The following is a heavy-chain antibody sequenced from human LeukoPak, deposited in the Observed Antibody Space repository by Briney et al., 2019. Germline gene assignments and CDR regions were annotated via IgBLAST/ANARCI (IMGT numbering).Heavy chain of an antibody. V-gene: IGHV4-38-2*02. D-gene: IGHD3-16*01. CDR2: IYHSGST. J-gene: IGHJ4*02. CDR3: ASATSDYVWGSYSPTYFDY. Sequence: SETLSLTCTVSGYSISSGYYWGWIRQPPGKGLEWIGSIYHSGSTYYNPSLKSRVAISVDTSKNQFSLKLSSVTAADTAVYYCASATSDYVWGSYSPTYFDYWGQGTLVTVSS. CDR1: GYSISSGYY.